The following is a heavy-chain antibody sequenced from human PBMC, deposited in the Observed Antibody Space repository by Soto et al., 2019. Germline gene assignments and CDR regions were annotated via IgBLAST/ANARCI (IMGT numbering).Heavy chain of an antibody. CDR2: INSRGDKR. CDR1: GFTLSAHA. CDR3: AKADGCAAGTCYTGTYWYCDL. D-gene: IGHD2-2*02. V-gene: IGHV3-23*01. Sequence: PGGSLRLSCAASGFTLSAHAMNWFRQAPGKGLEWVSTINSRGDKRFYADSVKGRFTISRDDSKNTLYLDMNSLRAEDTAVYYCAKADGCAAGTCYTGTYWYCDLWGRGTVVTVSS. J-gene: IGHJ2*01.